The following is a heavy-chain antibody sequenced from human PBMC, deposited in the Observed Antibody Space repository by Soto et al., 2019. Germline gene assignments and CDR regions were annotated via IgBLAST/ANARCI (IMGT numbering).Heavy chain of an antibody. CDR2: ISSSGSPI. CDR3: ARSWGLYCSSTSCYSPWFDP. D-gene: IGHD2-2*02. J-gene: IGHJ5*02. Sequence: GVLRLSCAASGFTFSSYEMNWVRQAPGKGLEWVSSISSSGSPIYYADSVKGRFTISRDNAKNSLYLQMSSLRAEDTAVYYCARSWGLYCSSTSCYSPWFDPWGQGTLVTVSS. V-gene: IGHV3-48*03. CDR1: GFTFSSYE.